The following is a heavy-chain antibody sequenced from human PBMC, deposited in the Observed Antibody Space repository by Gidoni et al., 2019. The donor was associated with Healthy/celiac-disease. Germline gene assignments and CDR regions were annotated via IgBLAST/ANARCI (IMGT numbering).Heavy chain of an antibody. CDR1: GGSISSGGYY. D-gene: IGHD3-22*01. V-gene: IGHV4-31*03. CDR3: ARDGHSGITMIVGAFDI. CDR2: IYYSGST. Sequence: QVQLQESGPGLVKPSQTLSLTCTVSGGSISSGGYYWSWIRQHPGKGLEWIGYIYYSGSTYYNPSLKSRVTISVDTSKNQFSLKLSSVTAADTAVYYCARDGHSGITMIVGAFDIWGQGTMVTVSS. J-gene: IGHJ3*02.